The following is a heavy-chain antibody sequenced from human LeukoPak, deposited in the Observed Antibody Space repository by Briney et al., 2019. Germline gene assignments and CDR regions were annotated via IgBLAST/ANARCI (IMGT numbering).Heavy chain of an antibody. D-gene: IGHD2-2*01. CDR2: INPNSGDT. Sequence: GASVKVSCKASGYTFTGYYMHWVRQAPRQGLAWMGWINPNSGDTNYAQKFQGRVTMTRDTSISTAYMELSRLRSDDTAVYYCARGGIVVVPAASVFDPWGQGTLVTVSS. CDR3: ARGGIVVVPAASVFDP. J-gene: IGHJ5*02. V-gene: IGHV1-2*02. CDR1: GYTFTGYY.